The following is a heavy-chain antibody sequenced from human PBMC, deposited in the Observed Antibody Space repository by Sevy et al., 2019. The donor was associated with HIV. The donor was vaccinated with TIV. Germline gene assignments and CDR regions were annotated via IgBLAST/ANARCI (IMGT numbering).Heavy chain of an antibody. CDR1: GFTFSSYW. V-gene: IGHV3-7*03. CDR3: ARDLEWLLYPNYYYYGMDV. Sequence: GESLKISCAASGFTFSSYWMSWVRQAPGKGLEWVANIKQDGSEKYYVDSVKGRFTISRDNAKNSLYLQMNSLRAEDTAVYYCARDLEWLLYPNYYYYGMDVWGQGTTVTVSS. CDR2: IKQDGSEK. D-gene: IGHD3-3*01. J-gene: IGHJ6*02.